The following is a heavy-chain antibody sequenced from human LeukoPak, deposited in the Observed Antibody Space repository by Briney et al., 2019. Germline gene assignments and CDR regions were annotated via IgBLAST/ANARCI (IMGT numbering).Heavy chain of an antibody. D-gene: IGHD5-24*01. CDR2: IYTSGST. CDR1: GGSFSAYY. CDR3: ARNPRRDGYNSPPYNWFDP. V-gene: IGHV4-59*10. Sequence: SETLSLTCAVYGGSFSAYYWSWIRQPPGKGLEWIGRIYTSGSTNYNPSLKSRVTMSVDTSKNQFSLKLSSVTAADTAVYYCARNPRRDGYNSPPYNWFDPWGQGTLVTVSS. J-gene: IGHJ5*02.